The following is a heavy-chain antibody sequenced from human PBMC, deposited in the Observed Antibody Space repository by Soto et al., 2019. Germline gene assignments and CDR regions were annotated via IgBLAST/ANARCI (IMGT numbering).Heavy chain of an antibody. J-gene: IGHJ4*02. Sequence: QVQLVQSGAEVKKPGASVKVSCKASGYTFTSYGISWVRQAPGQGLEWMGWISAYNGNTNYAQKLRGRVTMTTDTSTSTAYMELRSLRSDDTAVYYCARDGDLGYCSGVSCQGRGDYWGQGTLVTVSS. D-gene: IGHD2-15*01. V-gene: IGHV1-18*01. CDR3: ARDGDLGYCSGVSCQGRGDY. CDR2: ISAYNGNT. CDR1: GYTFTSYG.